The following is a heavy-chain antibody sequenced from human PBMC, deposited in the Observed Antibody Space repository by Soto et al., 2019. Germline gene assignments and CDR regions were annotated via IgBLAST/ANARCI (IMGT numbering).Heavy chain of an antibody. CDR3: ARPGSLGAVAAAH. D-gene: IGHD6-19*01. CDR1: GGSISSGGYS. V-gene: IGHV4-30-2*01. J-gene: IGHJ4*02. CDR2: IYHSGST. Sequence: QLQLQESGSGLVKPSQTLSLTCAVSGGSISSGGYSWSWIRQPPGKGLEWIGYIYHSGSTYYNPPLTRLVTIAVGRYKFQFALQLPSVTAPDTAAYLCARPGSLGAVAAAHWGPGTLVTVS.